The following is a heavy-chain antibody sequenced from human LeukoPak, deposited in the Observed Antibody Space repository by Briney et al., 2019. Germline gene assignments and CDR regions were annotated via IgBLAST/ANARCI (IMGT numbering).Heavy chain of an antibody. Sequence: SETLSRTCTVSGGSSSSYYWSWIRQPPGKGLEWIGYIYYSGSTNYNPSLKSRVTISVDTSKNQFSLKLSSVTAADTAVYYCASKIAVAGNYDYWGQGTLVTVSS. CDR2: IYYSGST. V-gene: IGHV4-59*01. J-gene: IGHJ4*02. CDR3: ASKIAVAGNYDY. D-gene: IGHD6-19*01. CDR1: GGSSSSYY.